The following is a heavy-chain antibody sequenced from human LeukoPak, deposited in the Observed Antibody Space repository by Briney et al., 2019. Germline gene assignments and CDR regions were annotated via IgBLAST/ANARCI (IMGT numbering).Heavy chain of an antibody. CDR2: MSHDGENQ. Sequence: GGSLRLSCAASRFRFSSYGMHWVRQVPGKGLEWVAVMSHDGENQYHADSVKGRFTISRDNSKNTLYLQMNSLRVEDTAVYFCAKVLTYSGSLIDYWGQGTLVTVSS. V-gene: IGHV3-30*18. CDR3: AKVLTYSGSLIDY. D-gene: IGHD1-26*01. CDR1: RFRFSSYG. J-gene: IGHJ4*02.